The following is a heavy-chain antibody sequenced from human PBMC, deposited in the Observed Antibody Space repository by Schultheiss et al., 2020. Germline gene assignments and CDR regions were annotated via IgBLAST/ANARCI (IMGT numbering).Heavy chain of an antibody. V-gene: IGHV3-23*01. CDR2: ISGSGGST. CDR3: ARAPEGIQLWPNYYGMDV. J-gene: IGHJ6*02. CDR1: GFTFSSYA. D-gene: IGHD5-18*01. Sequence: GGSLRLSCAASGFTFSSYAMSWVRQAPGKGLEWVSAISGSGGSTYYADSVKGRFTISRDNAKNSLYLQMNSLRAEDTAVYYCARAPEGIQLWPNYYGMDVWGQGTTVTVSS.